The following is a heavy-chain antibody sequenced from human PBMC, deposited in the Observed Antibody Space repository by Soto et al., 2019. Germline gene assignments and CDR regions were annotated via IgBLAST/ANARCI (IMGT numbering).Heavy chain of an antibody. V-gene: IGHV4-30-2*01. CDR1: GGSISGGGFS. D-gene: IGHD3-10*01. J-gene: IGHJ4*02. CDR2: ILHTGGT. CDR3: ARLQFGEGFNY. Sequence: SETLSLTCAVSGGSISGGGFSWSWIRQPPGKGLEWIGYILHTGGTQYNPSLKSRVSMSVDKSKNQFSLHLTSVTAADTAVYYCARLQFGEGFNYWGQGALVTVSS.